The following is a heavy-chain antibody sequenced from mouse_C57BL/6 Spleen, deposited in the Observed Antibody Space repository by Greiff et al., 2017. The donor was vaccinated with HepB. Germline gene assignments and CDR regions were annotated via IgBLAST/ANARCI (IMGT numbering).Heavy chain of an antibody. D-gene: IGHD6-2*01. CDR2: INPGSGGT. CDR1: GYAFTNYL. CDR3: ARSLDY. J-gene: IGHJ2*01. Sequence: VQLQQSGAELVRPGTSVKVSCKASGYAFTNYLIEWVKQRPGQGLEWIGVINPGSGGTNYNEKFKGKATLTADKSSSTAYLQLSSLTSEDSAVYFGARSLDYWGQGTTLTVSS. V-gene: IGHV1-54*01.